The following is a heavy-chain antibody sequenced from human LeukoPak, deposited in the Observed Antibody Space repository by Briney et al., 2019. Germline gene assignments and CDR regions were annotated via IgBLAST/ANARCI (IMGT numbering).Heavy chain of an antibody. CDR3: ARFLAARAVIDY. Sequence: GGSLRLSCAASGFTFSDYYMSWIRQAPGKGLEWVSYISSSGIIYYADSVKGRFTISRDNAKNSVFLQMNSLRAEDTAVFYCARFLAARAVIDYWGQGTLVAVSS. CDR2: ISSSGII. V-gene: IGHV3-69-1*01. CDR1: GFTFSDYY. J-gene: IGHJ4*02. D-gene: IGHD6-6*01.